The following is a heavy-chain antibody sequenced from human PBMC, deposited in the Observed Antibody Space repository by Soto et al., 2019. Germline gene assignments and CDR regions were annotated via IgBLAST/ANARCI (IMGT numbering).Heavy chain of an antibody. V-gene: IGHV4-59*08. CDR1: GGSISSYY. D-gene: IGHD2-15*01. CDR2: IYYSGST. CDR3: ARHPRECSGGSCYPYYYYYYMDV. Sequence: PSETLSLTCTVSGGSISSYYWSWIRQPPGKGLEWIGYIYYSGSTNYNPSLKIRVTISVDTSKNQFSLKLSSVTAADTAVYYCARHPRECSGGSCYPYYYYYYMDVWGKGTTVTVSS. J-gene: IGHJ6*03.